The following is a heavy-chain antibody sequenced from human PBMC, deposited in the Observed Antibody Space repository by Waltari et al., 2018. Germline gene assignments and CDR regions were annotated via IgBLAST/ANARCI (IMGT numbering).Heavy chain of an antibody. CDR1: GYRFTDYY. J-gene: IGHJ3*01. Sequence: EVQLLQSGTELKTPGSTVTISCQVHGYRFTDYYIHWVQQAPGKGPQWMGLVDPEDGETIYAERFQGRVTITADTSTETAFMELSSLTSDDTAVYYCVTALGDRSSASRPFDVWGLGTLITVSS. V-gene: IGHV1-69-2*01. CDR3: VTALGDRSSASRPFDV. CDR2: VDPEDGET. D-gene: IGHD3-10*01.